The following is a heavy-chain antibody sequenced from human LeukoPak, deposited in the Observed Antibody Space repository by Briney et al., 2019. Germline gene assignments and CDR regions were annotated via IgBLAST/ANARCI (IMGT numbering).Heavy chain of an antibody. V-gene: IGHV4-59*12. D-gene: IGHD4-17*01. CDR2: IFYSGST. Sequence: SSETLSLTCTVSGGSISGYYWSWIRQPPGKALEWIGYIFYSGSTTYNPSLKSRVTISVDTSKNQFPLKLSSVTAADTAVYYCASKLYGEARTFDYWGQGTLVTVSS. J-gene: IGHJ4*02. CDR3: ASKLYGEARTFDY. CDR1: GGSISGYY.